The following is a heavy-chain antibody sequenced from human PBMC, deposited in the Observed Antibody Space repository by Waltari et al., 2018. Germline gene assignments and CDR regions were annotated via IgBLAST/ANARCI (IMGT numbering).Heavy chain of an antibody. J-gene: IGHJ4*02. CDR1: GGTFSSYA. CDR3: ASVEMATITFGDY. V-gene: IGHV1-69*12. D-gene: IGHD5-12*01. Sequence: QVQLVQSGAEVKKPGSSVKVSCKASGGTFSSYAISWVRQAPGQGLEWMGGSIPIFGTANYAQKVQGRVTITADESTSTAYMELSSLRSEDTAVYYCASVEMATITFGDYWGQGTLVTVSS. CDR2: SIPIFGTA.